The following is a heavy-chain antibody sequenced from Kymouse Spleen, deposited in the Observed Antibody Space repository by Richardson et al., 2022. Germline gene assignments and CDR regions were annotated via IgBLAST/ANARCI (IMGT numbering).Heavy chain of an antibody. J-gene: IGHJ5*02. Sequence: QVQLQQWGAGLLKPSETLSLTCAVYGGSFSGYYWSWIRQPPGKGLEWIGEINHSGSTNYNPSLKSRVTISVDTSKNQFSLKLSSVTAADTAVYYCARGSMVRGVIIAWFDPWGQGTLVTVSS. D-gene: IGHD3-10*01. CDR1: GGSFSGYY. CDR3: ARGSMVRGVIIAWFDP. V-gene: IGHV4-34*01. CDR2: INHSGST.